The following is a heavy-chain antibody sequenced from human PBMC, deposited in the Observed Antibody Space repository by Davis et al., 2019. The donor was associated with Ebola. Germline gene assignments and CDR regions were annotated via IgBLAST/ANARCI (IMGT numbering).Heavy chain of an antibody. Sequence: GESLKISCAASGFTFSHYDMSWVRQAPGKGLEWVSVIYSGGSTNYADSVKGRFTISRDNSKNTLYLQMNSLRAEDTAVYYCARDVAWGSSQGGFYYYGMDVWGQGTTVTVSS. V-gene: IGHV3-53*01. D-gene: IGHD6-6*01. CDR1: GFTFSHYD. CDR3: ARDVAWGSSQGGFYYYGMDV. J-gene: IGHJ6*02. CDR2: IYSGGST.